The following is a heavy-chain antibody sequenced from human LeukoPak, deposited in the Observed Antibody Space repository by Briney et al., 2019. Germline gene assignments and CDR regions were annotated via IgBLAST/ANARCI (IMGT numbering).Heavy chain of an antibody. CDR3: AREACAREALTSPWLPYGMDV. V-gene: IGHV3-53*01. D-gene: IGHD2-2*01. Sequence: QPRGSLRLSCAASGLSVTSNYMGWVCQAPGKGLDWVPVIYSDASASTYYTDSVKGRFTISRDSSRNKVFLQMNSLRAEDTAVYYCAREACAREALTSPWLPYGMDVWGQGTTGTVAS. CDR2: IYSDASAST. CDR1: GLSVTSNY. J-gene: IGHJ6*02.